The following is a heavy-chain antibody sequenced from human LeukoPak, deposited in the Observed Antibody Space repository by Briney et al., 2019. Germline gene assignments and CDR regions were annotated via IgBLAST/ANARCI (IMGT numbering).Heavy chain of an antibody. Sequence: PSETLSLTCTVSAGSISSRNYYWGWIRQPPGKGLEWIGSIYYSGSTYYNPSLKSRVTISVDTSKNQFSLTLRSVTAADTAMYFCARQIMMSVHLWYFDLWGRGTLGTVSS. CDR3: ARQIMMSVHLWYFDL. CDR1: AGSISSRNYY. CDR2: IYYSGST. V-gene: IGHV4-39*01. D-gene: IGHD3-16*01. J-gene: IGHJ2*01.